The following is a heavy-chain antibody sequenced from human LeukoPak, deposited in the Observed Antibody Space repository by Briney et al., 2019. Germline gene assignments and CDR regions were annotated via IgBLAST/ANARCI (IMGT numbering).Heavy chain of an antibody. D-gene: IGHD6-19*01. CDR1: GGSISSYY. Sequence: SETLSLTCTVSGGSISSYYWSWIRQPPGKGLEWIGYIYYSGSTNYNPSLKSRVTISVDTSKNQFSLKLSSVTAADTAVYYCAREPRAVGFQDAFDIWGQGTMVTVSS. V-gene: IGHV4-59*01. CDR2: IYYSGST. CDR3: AREPRAVGFQDAFDI. J-gene: IGHJ3*02.